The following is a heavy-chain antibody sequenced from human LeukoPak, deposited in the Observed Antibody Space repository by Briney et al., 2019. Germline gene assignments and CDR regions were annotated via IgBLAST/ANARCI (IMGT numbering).Heavy chain of an antibody. D-gene: IGHD3-3*01. V-gene: IGHV4-34*01. J-gene: IGHJ5*02. CDR1: GGSFSGYY. CDR3: ARGAPAVLRFLEWFNWFDP. CDR2: INHSGST. Sequence: AETLSLTCAVYGGSFSGYYWSWIRQPPGKGLEWIGEINHSGSTNYNPSLKSRVTISVDTSKNQFSLKLSSVTAADTAVYYCARGAPAVLRFLEWFNWFDPWGQGTLVTVSS.